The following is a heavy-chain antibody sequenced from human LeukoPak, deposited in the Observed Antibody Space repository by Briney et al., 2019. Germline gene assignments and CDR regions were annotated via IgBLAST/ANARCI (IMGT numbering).Heavy chain of an antibody. D-gene: IGHD5-18*01. CDR1: GPSIRTYTH. V-gene: IGHV4-38-2*02. Sequence: PSETLSLTCTVSGPSIRTYTHWGWIRQPPGKGLEWVGSIHHTGKTYYNPSLESRVTISVDTSKNQFSLKLSSVTAADTAFYFCLNSGSNYEAVSWGQGTLVTVSS. J-gene: IGHJ5*02. CDR3: LNSGSNYEAVS. CDR2: IHHTGKT.